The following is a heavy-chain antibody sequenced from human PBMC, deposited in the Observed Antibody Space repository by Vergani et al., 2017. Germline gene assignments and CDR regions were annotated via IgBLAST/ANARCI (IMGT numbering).Heavy chain of an antibody. CDR1: GFRFREHG. J-gene: IGHJ5*02. Sequence: VQLLESGGGSVQPGESLRLSCVASGFRFREHGMNWVRQAPGKGLEWIGYIYYSGSTYYNPSLKSRVTISVDTSKNQFSLKLSSVTAADTAVYYCARDQKYIAVARGFDPWGQGTLVTVSS. CDR2: IYYSGST. D-gene: IGHD6-19*01. V-gene: IGHV4-30-4*01. CDR3: ARDQKYIAVARGFDP.